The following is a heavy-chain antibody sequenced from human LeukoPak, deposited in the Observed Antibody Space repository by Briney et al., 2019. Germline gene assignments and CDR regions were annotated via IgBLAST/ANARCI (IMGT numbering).Heavy chain of an antibody. CDR1: GFTFSSYA. J-gene: IGHJ2*01. V-gene: IGHV3-23*01. D-gene: IGHD1-26*01. CDR3: AKSGGSSIPRFFDL. Sequence: GGSLRLSCAPSGFTFSSYAMSWVRQAPGKGLEWVSSISGSGGSTYYADSVKGRFTISRDNSKNTLDLQMNSLRAEDTAVYYCAKSGGSSIPRFFDLWGRGTLVTVSS. CDR2: ISGSGGST.